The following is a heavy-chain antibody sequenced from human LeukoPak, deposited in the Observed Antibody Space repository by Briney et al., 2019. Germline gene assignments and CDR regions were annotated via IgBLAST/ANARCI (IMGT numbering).Heavy chain of an antibody. D-gene: IGHD3-22*01. CDR1: GFTFSSYA. CDR3: AKSRITMIVVVQKQGGAFDY. CDR2: ISGSGGST. Sequence: GGSLRLSXAASGFTFSSYAMSWVRQAPGKGLEWVSAISGSGGSTDYADSVKGRFTISRDNSKNTLYLQMNSLRAEDTAVYYCAKSRITMIVVVQKQGGAFDYWGQGTLVTVSS. J-gene: IGHJ4*02. V-gene: IGHV3-23*01.